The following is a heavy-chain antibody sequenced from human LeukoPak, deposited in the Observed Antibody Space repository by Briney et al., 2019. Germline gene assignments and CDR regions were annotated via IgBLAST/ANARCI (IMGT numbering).Heavy chain of an antibody. D-gene: IGHD6-13*01. CDR1: GFTFGSYS. CDR3: ARDTGIAAAGAYFDY. Sequence: GGSLRLSCAASGFTFGSYSMNWVRQAPGKGLEWVSYISSSSSTIYYADSVKGRFTISRDNAKNSLYLQMNSLRAEDTAVYYCARDTGIAAAGAYFDYWGQGTLVTVSS. J-gene: IGHJ4*02. CDR2: ISSSSSTI. V-gene: IGHV3-48*01.